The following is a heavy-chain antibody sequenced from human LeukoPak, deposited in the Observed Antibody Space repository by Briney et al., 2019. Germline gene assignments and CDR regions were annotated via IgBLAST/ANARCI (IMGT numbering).Heavy chain of an antibody. CDR3: ARATMTTVTEFDY. CDR2: IYYSGST. CDR1: GGSISSSSYY. D-gene: IGHD4-17*01. Sequence: PSETLSLTCTVSGGSISSSSYYWGWIRQPPGKGLEWIGSIYYSGSTYYNPSLKSRVTISVDTSKNQFSLKLSSVTAADTAVYYCARATMTTVTEFDYWGQGTLVTVSS. J-gene: IGHJ4*02. V-gene: IGHV4-39*07.